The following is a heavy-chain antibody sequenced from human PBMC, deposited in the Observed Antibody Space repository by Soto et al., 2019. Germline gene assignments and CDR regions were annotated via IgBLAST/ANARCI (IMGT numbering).Heavy chain of an antibody. D-gene: IGHD3-10*01. CDR3: ARGRHYYGSGSPLPYDDAFDI. J-gene: IGHJ3*02. V-gene: IGHV1-69*01. Sequence: QVQLVQSGAEVKKPGSSVKVSCKASGGTFSSYAISWVRQAPGQGLEWMGGIIPIFGTANYAQKFQGRVTITADESTSTAYMELSSLRSEDTAVYYCARGRHYYGSGSPLPYDDAFDIWGQGTMVTVSS. CDR2: IIPIFGTA. CDR1: GGTFSSYA.